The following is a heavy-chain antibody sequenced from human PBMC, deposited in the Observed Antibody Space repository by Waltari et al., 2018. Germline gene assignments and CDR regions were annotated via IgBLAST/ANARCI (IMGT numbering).Heavy chain of an antibody. CDR1: GFTFSSYA. D-gene: IGHD6-13*01. CDR3: AKRSGYSSSWGFDY. CDR2: IYSGGST. V-gene: IGHV3-23*03. Sequence: EVQLLESGGGLVQPGGSLRLSCAASGFTFSSYAMSWVRQAPGKGLEWVSVIYSGGSTYYADSVKGRFTISRDNSKNTLYLQMNSLRAEDTAVYYCAKRSGYSSSWGFDYWGQGTLVTVSS. J-gene: IGHJ4*02.